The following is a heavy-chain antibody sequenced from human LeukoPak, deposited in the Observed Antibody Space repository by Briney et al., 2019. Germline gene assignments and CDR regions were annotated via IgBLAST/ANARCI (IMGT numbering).Heavy chain of an antibody. J-gene: IGHJ4*02. CDR3: ARGSYCSSTSCPPPFDY. Sequence: KTSETLSLTCAVYGGSFSGYYWSWIRQPPGKGLEWIGEINHSGSTNYKPSPKSRVTISVDTSKNQFSLQLSHVTAPDTAVYSCARGSYCSSTSCPPPFDYWGQGTLVTVSS. CDR1: GGSFSGYY. CDR2: INHSGST. D-gene: IGHD2-2*01. V-gene: IGHV4-34*01.